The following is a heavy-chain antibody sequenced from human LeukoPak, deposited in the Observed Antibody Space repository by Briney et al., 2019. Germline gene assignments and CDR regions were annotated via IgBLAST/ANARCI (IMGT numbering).Heavy chain of an antibody. Sequence: PGGSLRLSCAASGFTFSSYEMHWVRQAPGKGLEWVSAISGSGSSTYYADSVRGRFTISRDNSKNTLYLQMNSLRADDTALYYCARQVGPDYWGQGTLVTVSS. CDR2: ISGSGSST. CDR3: ARQVGPDY. D-gene: IGHD1-26*01. V-gene: IGHV3-23*01. CDR1: GFTFSSYE. J-gene: IGHJ4*02.